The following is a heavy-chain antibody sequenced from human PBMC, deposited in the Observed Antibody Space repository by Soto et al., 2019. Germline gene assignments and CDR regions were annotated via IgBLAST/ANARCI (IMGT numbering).Heavy chain of an antibody. CDR1: GFTFSSYA. CDR3: AKDKTGYSSSWFPGNWFDP. V-gene: IGHV3-23*01. CDR2: ISGSGGST. D-gene: IGHD6-13*01. J-gene: IGHJ5*02. Sequence: GGSLRLSCAASGFTFSSYAMSWVRQAPGKGLEWVSAISGSGGSTYYADSVKGRFTISRDNSKNTLYLQMNSLRAEDTAVYYCAKDKTGYSSSWFPGNWFDPWGQGTLVTV.